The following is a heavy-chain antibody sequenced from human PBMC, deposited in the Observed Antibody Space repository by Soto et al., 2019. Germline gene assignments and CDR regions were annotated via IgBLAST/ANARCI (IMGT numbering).Heavy chain of an antibody. J-gene: IGHJ6*02. V-gene: IGHV3-23*01. D-gene: IGHD6-13*01. CDR2: ISGSGGST. Sequence: GGSLRLSCAASGFTFSSYAMSWVRQAPGKGLEWVSAISGSGGSTYYADSVKGRFTISRDNSKNTLYLQMNSLRAEDTAVYYRATRSIAAAGILYGMDVWGQGTTVTVSS. CDR3: ATRSIAAAGILYGMDV. CDR1: GFTFSSYA.